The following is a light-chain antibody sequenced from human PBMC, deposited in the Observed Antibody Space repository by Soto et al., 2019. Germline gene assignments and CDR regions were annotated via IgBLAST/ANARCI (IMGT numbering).Light chain of an antibody. V-gene: IGKV3-15*01. CDR2: VAS. CDR1: QSVSSN. CDR3: QQYNVWPLT. Sequence: EIVMTQSPATLSVSPGVRATLSCRASQSVSSNLAWYQQKPGQTPKLLIYVASTRATGIPARFSGSGSETEVTRNISRLQSEDFGVYYCQQYNVWPLTCGGGTKVEFK. J-gene: IGKJ4*01.